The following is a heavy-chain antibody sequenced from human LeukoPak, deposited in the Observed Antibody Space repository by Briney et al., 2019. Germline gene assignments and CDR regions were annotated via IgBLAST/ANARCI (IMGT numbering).Heavy chain of an antibody. V-gene: IGHV1-18*01. Sequence: ASVKVSCKASGYTFTSYGISWVRQAPGQGLEWMGWISAYNGNTNYAQKFQGRVTMTRNTSISTAYMELSSLRSEDTAVYYCARGGTGIAARRRLDYWGQGTLVTVSS. D-gene: IGHD6-6*01. CDR2: ISAYNGNT. CDR3: ARGGTGIAARRRLDY. CDR1: GYTFTSYG. J-gene: IGHJ4*02.